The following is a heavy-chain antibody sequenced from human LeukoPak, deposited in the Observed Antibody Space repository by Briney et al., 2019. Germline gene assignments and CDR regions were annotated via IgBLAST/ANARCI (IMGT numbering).Heavy chain of an antibody. V-gene: IGHV4-34*01. CDR3: ARGDVVVVAATTGGDYFDY. J-gene: IGHJ4*02. CDR1: GGSFSGYY. Sequence: SETLSPTCAVYGGSFSGYYWSWIRQPPGKGLEWIGEINHSGSTNYNPSLKSRVTISVDTSKNQFSLKLSSVTAADTAVYYCARGDVVVVAATTGGDYFDYWGQGTLVTVSS. D-gene: IGHD2-15*01. CDR2: INHSGST.